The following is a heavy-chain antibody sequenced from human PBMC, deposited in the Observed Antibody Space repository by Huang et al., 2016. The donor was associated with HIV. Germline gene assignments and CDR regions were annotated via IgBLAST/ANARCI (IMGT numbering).Heavy chain of an antibody. Sequence: VQLQESGPGLVKPSQTLSLTCTVSGASITNGGYYWSWIRQPPGKGLEWIGYIFYRGITHYNPSLKSRISMSVDTSKNQFSLNLSSVTAADTALYYCARGAVEADDYGDYVLQYWGQGTVVAVSS. J-gene: IGHJ4*02. V-gene: IGHV4-30-4*08. CDR2: IFYRGIT. CDR1: GASITNGGYY. CDR3: ARGAVEADDYGDYVLQY. D-gene: IGHD4-17*01.